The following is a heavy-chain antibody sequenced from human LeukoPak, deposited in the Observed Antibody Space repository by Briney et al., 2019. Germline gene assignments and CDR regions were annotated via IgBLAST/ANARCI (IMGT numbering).Heavy chain of an antibody. CDR1: GYSFTGYY. J-gene: IGHJ4*02. CDR3: ARESVSGYYFHY. Sequence: GASVKVSCKASGYSFTGYYMHWVRQAPGQGLEWMGYINPTSGGTNYAQRFQGRVTMTRDTSISTAYMELSRLRSDDTAVYYCARESVSGYYFHYWGQGTLVTVSS. D-gene: IGHD3-3*01. CDR2: INPTSGGT. V-gene: IGHV1-2*02.